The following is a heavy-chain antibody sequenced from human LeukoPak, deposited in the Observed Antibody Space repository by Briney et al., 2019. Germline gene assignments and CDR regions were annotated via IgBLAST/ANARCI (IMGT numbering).Heavy chain of an antibody. D-gene: IGHD6-19*01. J-gene: IGHJ5*02. CDR1: GYTFTSYD. V-gene: IGHV1-8*01. Sequence: ASVKVSCKASGYTFTSYDINWVRQATGQGLEWMGWMNPNSGNTGYAQKFQGRVTMTRNTSISTAYMELSSLRSEDTAVYYCARGRAVAGTDNWFDPWGQGTLVTVSS. CDR2: MNPNSGNT. CDR3: ARGRAVAGTDNWFDP.